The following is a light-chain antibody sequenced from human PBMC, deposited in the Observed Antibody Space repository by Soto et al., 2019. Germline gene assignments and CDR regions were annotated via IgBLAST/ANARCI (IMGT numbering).Light chain of an antibody. CDR2: DVT. CDR1: SSDVGGYNY. CDR3: SSYTTSNTRQIV. J-gene: IGLJ1*01. Sequence: QSVLPQPASVSGSPGQSITISRTGTSSDVGGYNYVSWYQHHPGKAPKLIIYDVTSRPSGVSNPFSGSKSGNTASLTISGLQPEDEADYYCSSYTTSNTRQIVFGTGTKVTVL. V-gene: IGLV2-14*03.